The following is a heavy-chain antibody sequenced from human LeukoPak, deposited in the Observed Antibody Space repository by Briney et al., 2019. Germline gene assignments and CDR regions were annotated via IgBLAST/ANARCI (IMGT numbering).Heavy chain of an antibody. D-gene: IGHD1-26*01. CDR1: GGSISSSIYY. V-gene: IGHV4-39*07. CDR3: ARGEWDLLFDY. J-gene: IGHJ4*01. CDR2: IYHSGST. Sequence: SETLSLICTVSGGSISSSIYYWGWIRQPPGKGLEWIGNIYHSGSTNYNPSLKSRVTISVDTSKNQFSLKLSSVTAADTAVYYCARGEWDLLFDYWGQEPWSPSPQ.